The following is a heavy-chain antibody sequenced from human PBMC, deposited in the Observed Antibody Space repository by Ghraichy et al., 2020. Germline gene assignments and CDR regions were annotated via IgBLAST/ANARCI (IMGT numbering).Heavy chain of an antibody. CDR2: IRNRDKKYTT. CDR3: TRVGPYCGDDCDSRFFDY. J-gene: IGHJ4*02. D-gene: IGHD2-21*02. CDR1: GFTFSAHY. Sequence: SLRLSCATSGFTFSAHYMDWVRQAPGKGLEWVGHIRNRDKKYTTEYAASVKGRFTISRDDSKNSLYLQMNSLKTEDTAVYFCTRVGPYCGDDCDSRFFDYWGQGTLVTVSS. V-gene: IGHV3-72*01.